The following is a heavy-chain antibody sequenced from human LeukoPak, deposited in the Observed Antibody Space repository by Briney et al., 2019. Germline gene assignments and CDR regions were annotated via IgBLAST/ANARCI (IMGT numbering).Heavy chain of an antibody. CDR2: IWNSGST. Sequence: SETLSLTCSVSGDSISSRTYYWTWIRQHPEKGLEWIGYIWNSGSTNYNPSLKSRVTISVDTSKNQFSLKLTSVTAADTAVYYCATDVSSTFPNWFDPWGQGILVIVSS. CDR1: GDSISSRTYY. V-gene: IGHV4-31*03. D-gene: IGHD6-6*01. J-gene: IGHJ5*02. CDR3: ATDVSSTFPNWFDP.